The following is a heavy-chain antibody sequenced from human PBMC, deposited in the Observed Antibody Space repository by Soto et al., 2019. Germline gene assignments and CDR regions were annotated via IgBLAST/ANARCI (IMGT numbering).Heavy chain of an antibody. J-gene: IGHJ6*02. D-gene: IGHD6-25*01. V-gene: IGHV4-31*03. Sequence: SETLSLTCTVSGGSISSGGYYWSWIRQHPGKGPEWIGYIYYSGSTYYNPSLKSRVTISVDTSKNQFSLKLSSATAADTAVYYCAREGKQRGMDVWGQGTTVTVSS. CDR2: IYYSGST. CDR3: AREGKQRGMDV. CDR1: GGSISSGGYY.